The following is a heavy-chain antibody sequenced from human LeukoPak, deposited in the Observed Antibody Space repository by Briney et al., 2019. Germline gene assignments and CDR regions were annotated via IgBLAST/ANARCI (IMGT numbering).Heavy chain of an antibody. Sequence: PSVKVSCKASGYTFTTNDINWVRQAAGQGLEWMGWMNPNSGHTDYAPKFQGRITMTRNTSINTAYMELSSLTSEDTAVYLCAREVSGDFALDSWGQGTLVTVSS. CDR3: AREVSGDFALDS. CDR2: MNPNSGHT. J-gene: IGHJ4*02. V-gene: IGHV1-8*01. CDR1: GYTFTTND.